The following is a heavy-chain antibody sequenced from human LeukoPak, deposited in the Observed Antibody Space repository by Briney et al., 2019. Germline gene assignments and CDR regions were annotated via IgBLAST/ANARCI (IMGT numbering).Heavy chain of an antibody. J-gene: IGHJ4*02. CDR2: IQFDGKKE. D-gene: IGHD1-26*01. CDR3: AKPTPGTAPRPLDS. Sequence: PGGSLRLSCAPSGFTFSQYGMYWVRQAPGKGLEWVAYIQFDGKKEYYRDSVKGRFTISRDNSKNTLFLQMNSLRPEDSALYYCAKPTPGTAPRPLDSWGRGTLVTVSS. V-gene: IGHV3-30*02. CDR1: GFTFSQYG.